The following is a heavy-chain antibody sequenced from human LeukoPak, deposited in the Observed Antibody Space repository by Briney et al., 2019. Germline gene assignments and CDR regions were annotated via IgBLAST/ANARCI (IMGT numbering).Heavy chain of an antibody. D-gene: IGHD3-10*01. V-gene: IGHV4-4*07. CDR1: GGSISSYY. CDR3: ARGGDYYGSGSSPIDY. Sequence: SETLSLTCTVSGGSISSYYWSWIRQPAGKGLEWIGRIYTSGSTNYNPSLKSRVTMSVDTSKNQFSLKLSSVTAADTAVYYCARGGDYYGSGSSPIDYWGQGTLVTVSS. J-gene: IGHJ4*02. CDR2: IYTSGST.